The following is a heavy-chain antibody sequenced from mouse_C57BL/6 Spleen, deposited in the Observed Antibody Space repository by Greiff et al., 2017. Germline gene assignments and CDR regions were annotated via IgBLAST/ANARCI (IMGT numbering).Heavy chain of an antibody. CDR3: AREEICYVYSWFAY. CDR1: GYTFTDYN. J-gene: IGHJ3*01. Sequence: VQLQQSGPELVKPGASVKIPCKASGYTFTDYNMDWVKQSHGKSLEWIGDINPNNGGTNYNKKFKGKATLTVDKSSSTAYMELRSLTSEYTAVYYCAREEICYVYSWFAYWGQGTLVTVSA. CDR2: INPNNGGT. D-gene: IGHD2-2*01. V-gene: IGHV1-18*01.